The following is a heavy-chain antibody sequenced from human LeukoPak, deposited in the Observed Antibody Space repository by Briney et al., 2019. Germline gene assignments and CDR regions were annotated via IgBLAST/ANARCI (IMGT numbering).Heavy chain of an antibody. J-gene: IGHJ4*02. V-gene: IGHV3-74*01. CDR1: GFTFSSYW. D-gene: IGHD5-24*01. Sequence: PGGSLRLSCAASGFTFSSYWMHWIRQAPGKGLVWVSRIHSDGIGTSYADSVRGRFTISRDNAKNTLYLQMNSLRAEDTAVYYCARGQRSFDYWGQGTLVTVSS. CDR3: ARGQRSFDY. CDR2: IHSDGIGT.